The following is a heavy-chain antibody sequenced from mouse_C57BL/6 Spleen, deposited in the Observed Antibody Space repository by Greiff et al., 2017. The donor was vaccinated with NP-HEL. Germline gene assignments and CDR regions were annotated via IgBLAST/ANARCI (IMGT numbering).Heavy chain of an antibody. CDR2: INPNNGGT. J-gene: IGHJ4*01. D-gene: IGHD2-2*01. CDR1: GYTFTDYN. Sequence: EVQLQQSGPELVKPGASVKMSCKASGYTFTDYNMHWVKQSHGKSLEWIGYINPNNGGTSYNQKFKGKATLTVNKSSSTAYMELRSLTSEDSAVYYCARAEGGYDGLMDYWGQGTSVTVSS. CDR3: ARAEGGYDGLMDY. V-gene: IGHV1-22*01.